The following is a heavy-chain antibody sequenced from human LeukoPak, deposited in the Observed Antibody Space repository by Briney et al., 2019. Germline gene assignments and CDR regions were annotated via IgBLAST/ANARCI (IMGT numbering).Heavy chain of an antibody. CDR3: ARGSRWKYCSSTSCYDWFDP. D-gene: IGHD2-2*01. J-gene: IGHJ5*02. CDR1: GFTFSSYA. V-gene: IGHV3-23*01. Sequence: GGSLRLSCAASGFTFSSYAMSWVRQAPGKGLEWVSVITSTGGGAYYADSVKGRFTISRDNSKNTLYLQMNSLRAEDTAVYYCARGSRWKYCSSTSCYDWFDPWGQGTLVTVSS. CDR2: ITSTGGGA.